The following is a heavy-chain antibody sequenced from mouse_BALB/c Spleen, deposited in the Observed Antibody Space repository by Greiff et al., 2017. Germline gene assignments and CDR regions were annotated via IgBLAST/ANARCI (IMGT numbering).Heavy chain of an antibody. Sequence: EVQRVESGGGLVQPGGSRKLSCAASGFTFSSFGMHWVRQAPEKGLEWVAYISSGSSTIYYADTVKGRFTISRDNPKNTLFLQMTSLRSEDTAMYYCARGGLGSSHWYFDVWGAGTTVTVSS. D-gene: IGHD1-1*01. CDR3: ARGGLGSSHWYFDV. CDR1: GFTFSSFG. J-gene: IGHJ1*01. V-gene: IGHV5-17*02. CDR2: ISSGSSTI.